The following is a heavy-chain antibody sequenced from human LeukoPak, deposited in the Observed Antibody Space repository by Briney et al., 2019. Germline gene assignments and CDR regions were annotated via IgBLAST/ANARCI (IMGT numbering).Heavy chain of an antibody. D-gene: IGHD2-15*01. CDR2: IHYSGDT. J-gene: IGHJ4*02. CDR1: GASISSYY. V-gene: IGHV4-59*08. Sequence: SETLSLTCTVSGASISSYYWTWIRQPPGKGLEWIGYIHYSGDTKCNPSLKSRVTISVDTSKNQVSLQLNSVTAADTAVYYCAGYCGGGSCADSWGQGTLVTVSS. CDR3: AGYCGGGSCADS.